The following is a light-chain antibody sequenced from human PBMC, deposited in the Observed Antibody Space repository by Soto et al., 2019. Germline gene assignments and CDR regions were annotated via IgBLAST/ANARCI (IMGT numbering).Light chain of an antibody. Sequence: QSALTQPPSASGSPGQSVTISCTGTSSDVGAYNYVSWYQQHPGKAPKLIIYEVTSRPSGVPDRFSGSKSGNTASLTVSGLQAEDEADYYCSSYAGGIPGVFGGGTKLTVL. CDR3: SSYAGGIPGV. CDR2: EVT. J-gene: IGLJ3*02. V-gene: IGLV2-8*01. CDR1: SSDVGAYNY.